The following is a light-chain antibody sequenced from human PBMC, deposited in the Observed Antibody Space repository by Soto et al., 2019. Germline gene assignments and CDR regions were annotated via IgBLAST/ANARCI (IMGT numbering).Light chain of an antibody. Sequence: EIVLTQSPGTLSLSPGERATLSCRASHSVSRTYLAWYQQKPGQAPRLLIYGASDRATGTPDRFSGSGSGTYFTLTSSRLEHEDSAVYYCQQFDDSVTFGQGTRLDIK. J-gene: IGKJ5*01. CDR1: HSVSRTY. CDR2: GAS. V-gene: IGKV3-20*01. CDR3: QQFDDSVT.